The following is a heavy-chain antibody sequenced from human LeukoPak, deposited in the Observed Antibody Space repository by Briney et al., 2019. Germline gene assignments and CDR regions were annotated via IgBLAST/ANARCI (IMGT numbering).Heavy chain of an antibody. D-gene: IGHD3-16*01. CDR3: AKSRRLGEMFDY. CDR2: ISGSGGST. CDR1: GFTFSSYA. J-gene: IGHJ4*02. V-gene: IGHV3-23*01. Sequence: AGGSLRLSCAASGFTFSSYAMSWVRQAPGKGLEWVSAISGSGGSTYYADSVKGRFTISRDNSKNTLYLQMNSLRAEDTAVYYCAKSRRLGEMFDYWGQGTLVTVSS.